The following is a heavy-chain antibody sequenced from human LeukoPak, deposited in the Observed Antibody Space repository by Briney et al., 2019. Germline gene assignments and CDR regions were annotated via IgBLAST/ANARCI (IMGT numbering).Heavy chain of an antibody. CDR1: GGSISNYY. J-gene: IGHJ4*02. D-gene: IGHD6-13*01. CDR3: ARGIGYSSRFDY. Sequence: PSETLSLTCTVSGGSISNYYWNWVRQPAGKGLEWIGRIYTSGSTNYNPSLKSRVTISVDKYQSQFSLKLSSVTAADTAMYYCARGIGYSSRFDYWGQGTLVTVSS. CDR2: IYTSGST. V-gene: IGHV4-4*07.